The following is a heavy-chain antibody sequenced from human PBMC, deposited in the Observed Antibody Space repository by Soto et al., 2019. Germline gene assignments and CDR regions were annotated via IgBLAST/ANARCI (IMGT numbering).Heavy chain of an antibody. CDR2: IYHSGST. J-gene: IGHJ5*02. V-gene: IGHV4-30-2*01. CDR1: GGSISSGGYS. Sequence: SLTLSDTWAVSGGSISSGGYSWSWIRQPPGKGLEWIGYIYHSGSTYYNPSLKSRVTISVDRSKNQFSLKLSSVTAADAAVYYCARVPDRWGHGTLVTVSS. CDR3: ARVPDR.